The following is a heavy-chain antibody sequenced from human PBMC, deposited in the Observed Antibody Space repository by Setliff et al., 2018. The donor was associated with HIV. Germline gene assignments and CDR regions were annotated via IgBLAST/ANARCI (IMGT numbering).Heavy chain of an antibody. J-gene: IGHJ3*02. CDR2: IIPIFDTA. CDR1: GGTFSSYT. V-gene: IGHV1-69*13. Sequence: GASVKVSCKASGGTFSSYTISWVRQAPGQGLEWMGRIIPIFDTANYAQKFQGRVTITADESTSTAYMELSSLRSEDTAVYYCARDYFDSSAYHYGFGAFDIWGQGTMVTVSS. CDR3: ARDYFDSSAYHYGFGAFDI. D-gene: IGHD3-22*01.